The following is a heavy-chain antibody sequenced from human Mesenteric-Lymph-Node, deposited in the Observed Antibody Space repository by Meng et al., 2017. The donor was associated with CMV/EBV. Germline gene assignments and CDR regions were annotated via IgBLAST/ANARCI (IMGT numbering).Heavy chain of an antibody. CDR3: VKGLTVFDY. CDR2: ISGRGSGT. V-gene: IGHV3-23*01. D-gene: IGHD2-8*02. J-gene: IGHJ4*02. Sequence: GESLKISCAASGFTFSSYAMTWVRQAPGKGLEWVSTISGRGSGTYYADSVKGRFTISRDNSKNTLFLQMSSLRAEDTALYYCVKGLTVFDYWGQGTLVTVSS. CDR1: GFTFSSYA.